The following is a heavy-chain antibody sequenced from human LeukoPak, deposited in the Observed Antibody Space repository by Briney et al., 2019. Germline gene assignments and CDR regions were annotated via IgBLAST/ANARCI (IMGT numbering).Heavy chain of an antibody. J-gene: IGHJ4*02. CDR3: AIKQWVEYYFDN. CDR2: IYTSGST. CDR1: GASMSSGVYY. Sequence: PSETLSLTCSVSGASMSSGVYYWSWIRQPAGKGLEWIGRIYTSGSTNYNPSLKSRVTISVDTSKNQFSLKLSSVTAADTAVYYCAIKQWVEYYFDNWGQGTLVTVSS. V-gene: IGHV4-61*02. D-gene: IGHD6-19*01.